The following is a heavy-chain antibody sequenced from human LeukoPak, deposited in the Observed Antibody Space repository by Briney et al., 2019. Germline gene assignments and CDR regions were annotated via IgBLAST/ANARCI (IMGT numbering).Heavy chain of an antibody. CDR2: ISGSGGST. V-gene: IGHV3-23*01. J-gene: IGHJ1*01. Sequence: GGSLRLPCAASGFTFSSYAMSWVRQAPGKGLEWVSAISGSGGSTYYADSVEGRFTISRDDSKNTLYLQMNSLRAEDTAVYYCAKDHGLPPAVTLPAYFQHWGQGPLVTVSS. CDR1: GFTFSSYA. D-gene: IGHD3-16*01. CDR3: AKDHGLPPAVTLPAYFQH.